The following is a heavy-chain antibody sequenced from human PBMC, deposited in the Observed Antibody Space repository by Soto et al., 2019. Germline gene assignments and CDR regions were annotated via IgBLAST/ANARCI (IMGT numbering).Heavy chain of an antibody. CDR2: ISGRGAST. CDR1: GVTFNRYA. CDR3: AKDIRVASFGTTTVGMCCVDV. J-gene: IGHJ6*02. Sequence: EVQLLESGGGLVQPGGSLRLSCAASGVTFNRYAMAWVRQAPGKGPEWVSSISGRGASTYYADSVKGRFTISRDNSKNTLYLQMNSLRAEDTAIYYCAKDIRVASFGTTTVGMCCVDVWGQGTTVTVSS. D-gene: IGHD6-13*01. V-gene: IGHV3-23*01.